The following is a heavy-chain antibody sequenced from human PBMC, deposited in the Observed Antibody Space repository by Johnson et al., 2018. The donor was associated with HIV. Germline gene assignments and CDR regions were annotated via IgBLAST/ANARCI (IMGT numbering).Heavy chain of an antibody. CDR1: GFTFDDYA. D-gene: IGHD6-13*01. CDR3: AKDRDLAAAGTDAFDI. J-gene: IGHJ3*02. V-gene: IGHV3-9*01. Sequence: VQLVESGGGLVQPGRSLRLSCAASGFTFDDYAMQWVRQAPGKGLDWVAGISWNSGSIGYADSVKGRFTISRDNAKNSLYLQMNSLRAEDTALYYCAKDRDLAAAGTDAFDIWGQGTMVTVSS. CDR2: ISWNSGSI.